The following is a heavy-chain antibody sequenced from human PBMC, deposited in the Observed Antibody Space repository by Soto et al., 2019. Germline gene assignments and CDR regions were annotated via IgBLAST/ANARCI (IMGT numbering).Heavy chain of an antibody. CDR1: GFDISTYG. D-gene: IGHD1-26*01. CDR2: IWYDGSNQ. V-gene: IGHV3-33*01. J-gene: IGHJ4*02. Sequence: QPGGSLRLSCEASGFDISTYGLHWVRQAPGKGLEWLAFIWYDGSNQHYAASVKGRFTISRDNSRNTLYPQMNNLRADDTAVYFCARAVSSATYYDCIGYWGRGTLVTVSS. CDR3: ARAVSSATYYDCIGY.